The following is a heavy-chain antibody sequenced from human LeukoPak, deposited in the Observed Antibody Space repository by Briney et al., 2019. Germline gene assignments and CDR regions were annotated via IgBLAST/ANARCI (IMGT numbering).Heavy chain of an antibody. J-gene: IGHJ4*02. D-gene: IGHD2-2*03. CDR1: GGTFSSYA. V-gene: IGHV1-69*13. CDR3: ARANGYCSSTSCFTFDY. Sequence: ASVKVSCKASGGTFSSYAISWVRQAPGQGLEWVGGIIPIFGTANYAQKFQGRVTITADESTSTAYMELSSLRSEDTAVYYCARANGYCSSTSCFTFDYWGQGTLVTVSS. CDR2: IIPIFGTA.